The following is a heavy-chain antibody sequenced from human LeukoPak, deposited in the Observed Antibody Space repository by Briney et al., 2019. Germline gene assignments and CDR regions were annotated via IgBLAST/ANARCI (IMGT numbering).Heavy chain of an antibody. CDR1: GFIFSSYA. CDR2: ISYDGSNK. J-gene: IGHJ4*02. D-gene: IGHD6-13*01. CDR3: ARGSQVAAGKYYFDY. Sequence: AGGSLRLSCAASGFIFSSYAMHWVRQAPGKGLEWVAVISYDGSNKYYADSVKGRFTISRDNSKNTLYLQMNSLRAEDTAVYYCARGSQVAAGKYYFDYWGQGTLVTVSS. V-gene: IGHV3-30-3*01.